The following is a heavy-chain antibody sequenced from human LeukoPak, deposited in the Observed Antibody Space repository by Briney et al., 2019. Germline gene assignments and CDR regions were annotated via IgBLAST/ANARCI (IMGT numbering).Heavy chain of an antibody. CDR2: ISGGGDRT. V-gene: IGHV3-23*01. J-gene: IGHJ4*02. CDR3: AREAKDYYFDY. CDR1: GFTFSTYG. Sequence: GGTLRLSCAAAGFTFSTYGMSWVRQAPGKGLEWVSGISGGGDRTSYAQSVKGRFTISRDNFKNMLYLQMNSLRAEDTAVYYCAREAKDYYFDYWGQGTLVTVSS.